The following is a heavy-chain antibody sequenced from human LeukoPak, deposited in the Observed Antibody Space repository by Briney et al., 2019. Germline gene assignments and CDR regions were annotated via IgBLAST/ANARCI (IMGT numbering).Heavy chain of an antibody. J-gene: IGHJ4*02. V-gene: IGHV3-23*01. CDR1: GFTFRTYA. D-gene: IGHD6-19*01. CDR3: AKTSMSDSSGWPD. Sequence: PGGSLRLSCTASGFTFRTYAMSWVRQAPGKGLEWVSAISGSGGSTYYADSVKGRFTISRDNSKNTLYLQMNSLRAEDTAVYYCAKTSMSDSSGWPDWGQGTLVTVSS. CDR2: ISGSGGST.